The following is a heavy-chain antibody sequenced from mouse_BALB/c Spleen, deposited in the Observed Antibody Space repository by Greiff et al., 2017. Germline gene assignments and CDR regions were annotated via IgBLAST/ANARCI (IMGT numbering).Heavy chain of an antibody. CDR1: GYTFTSYW. Sequence: QVHVKQSGAELAKPGASVKMSCKASGYTFTSYWMHWVKQRPGQGLEWIGYINPSTGYTEYNQKFKDKATLTADKSSSTAYMQLSSLTSEDSAVYYCAREGIYYGYDEVRRGAMDYWGQGTSVTVSS. CDR2: INPSTGYT. V-gene: IGHV1-7*01. D-gene: IGHD2-2*01. CDR3: AREGIYYGYDEVRRGAMDY. J-gene: IGHJ4*01.